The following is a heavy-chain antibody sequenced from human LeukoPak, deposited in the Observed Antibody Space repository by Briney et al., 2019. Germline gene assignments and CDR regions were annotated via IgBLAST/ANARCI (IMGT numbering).Heavy chain of an antibody. CDR2: IIPIFGTA. CDR1: GGTFSSYA. J-gene: IGHJ4*02. V-gene: IGHV1-69*05. D-gene: IGHD5-18*01. Sequence: ATVKVSCKASGGTFSSYAISWVRQAPGQGLDWMGGIIPIFGTANYAQKFQGRVTITTDESTSTAYMELSSLRSEDTAVYYCARERGYSYGRYFDYWGQGTLVTVSS. CDR3: ARERGYSYGRYFDY.